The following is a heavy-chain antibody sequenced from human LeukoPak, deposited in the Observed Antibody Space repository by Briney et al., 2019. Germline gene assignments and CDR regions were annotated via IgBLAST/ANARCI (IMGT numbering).Heavy chain of an antibody. J-gene: IGHJ4*02. CDR1: GFTFSSYS. Sequence: GGSLRLSCAASGFTFSSYSMNWVRQAPGKGLEWVSSISSSSSYIYYADSVKGRFTISRDNAKNSLYLRMNSLRAEDTAVYYCAPAVLGEWLVPFDYWGQGTLVTVSS. D-gene: IGHD3-3*01. V-gene: IGHV3-21*01. CDR2: ISSSSSYI. CDR3: APAVLGEWLVPFDY.